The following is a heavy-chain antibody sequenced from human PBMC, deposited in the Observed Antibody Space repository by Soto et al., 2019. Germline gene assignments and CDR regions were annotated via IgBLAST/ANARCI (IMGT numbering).Heavy chain of an antibody. J-gene: IGHJ6*02. CDR1: GYNFSNYW. CDR2: IHPSDSYT. Sequence: GESLKISCKGSGYNFSNYWITWVRQMPGKGLEWMGRIHPSDSYTNYSPSFQGHVTISADKSISTAHLQWSSLKASDTALYYCATTYYYDGSYYSSPYDMDVWGQGTTVTVSS. CDR3: ATTYYYDGSYYSSPYDMDV. D-gene: IGHD3-22*01. V-gene: IGHV5-10-1*01.